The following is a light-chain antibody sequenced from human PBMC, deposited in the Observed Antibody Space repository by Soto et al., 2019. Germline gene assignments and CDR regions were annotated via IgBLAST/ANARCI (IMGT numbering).Light chain of an antibody. CDR3: QQYGSSPDT. J-gene: IGKJ2*01. V-gene: IGKV3-20*01. CDR2: DAS. Sequence: EIVLTQSPGTLSLSPGERATRSCRASQSVSSSYLAWYQQKPGHAPRLLIYDASSRATGIPDRFSGSGSGTDFTLTISRLEPEDFAVYYCQQYGSSPDTFGQGTKLEIK. CDR1: QSVSSSY.